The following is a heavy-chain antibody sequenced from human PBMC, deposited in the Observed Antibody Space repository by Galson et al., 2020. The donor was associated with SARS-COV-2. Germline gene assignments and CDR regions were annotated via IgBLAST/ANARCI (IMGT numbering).Heavy chain of an antibody. Sequence: ASETLSLTCTVSGGSISTYYWSWIRQPPGKGLEWIGHIYYSGSTNYNPSLKSRVTISVDTSKNQFSLKLTSVTAADTAVYYCARVGYCRGGRCCPGGPYYYGMDVWGQGTTVTVSS. CDR1: GGSISTYY. J-gene: IGHJ6*02. V-gene: IGHV4-59*01. CDR3: ARVGYCRGGRCCPGGPYYYGMDV. CDR2: IYYSGST. D-gene: IGHD2-15*01.